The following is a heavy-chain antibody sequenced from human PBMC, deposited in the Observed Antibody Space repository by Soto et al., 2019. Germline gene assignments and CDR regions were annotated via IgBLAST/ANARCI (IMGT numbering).Heavy chain of an antibody. J-gene: IGHJ6*02. D-gene: IGHD3-3*01. CDR3: AIAINFRVYDFWSGPIYSYDCMDV. Sequence: QVQLVQSGAEVKKPGASVKVSCKASGYTFSSYGISWVRQARGQGLEWMGWISAYNGNTNYAQKLQGRVTMTTDTSTSEACMELRSLRSADTAVYYCAIAINFRVYDFWSGPIYSYDCMDVWGQGTTVTASS. CDR1: GYTFSSYG. V-gene: IGHV1-18*04. CDR2: ISAYNGNT.